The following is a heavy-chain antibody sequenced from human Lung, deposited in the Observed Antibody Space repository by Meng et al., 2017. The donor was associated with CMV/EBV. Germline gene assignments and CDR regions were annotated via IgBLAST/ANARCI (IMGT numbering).Heavy chain of an antibody. J-gene: IGHJ6*02. CDR3: ARLFHTILGTGYYYGMDV. D-gene: IGHD3/OR15-3a*01. CDR1: GYTFNGYN. V-gene: IGHV1-2*02. Sequence: ASVKVSCKASGYTFNGYNMHWVRQAPGQGLEWMGWINPNSGGTNYAQRFQGRVTLTIDTSISTAYMELSRLKSDDTAVYFCARLFHTILGTGYYYGMDVWGQGTTVTFSS. CDR2: INPNSGGT.